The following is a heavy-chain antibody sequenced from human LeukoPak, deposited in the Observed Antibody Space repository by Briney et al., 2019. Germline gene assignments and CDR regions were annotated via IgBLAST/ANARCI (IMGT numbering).Heavy chain of an antibody. Sequence: PSETLSLTCTVSGGSISSGSYYRSWIRLPPGKGLEWIGSIYYSGSTYYNPSLKSRVTISVDTSKNQFSLKLTSVTAADTAVYYCARGRGYSYGQNWFDPWGQGTLVTVSS. J-gene: IGHJ5*02. CDR1: GGSISSGSYY. CDR2: IYYSGST. D-gene: IGHD5-18*01. CDR3: ARGRGYSYGQNWFDP. V-gene: IGHV4-39*01.